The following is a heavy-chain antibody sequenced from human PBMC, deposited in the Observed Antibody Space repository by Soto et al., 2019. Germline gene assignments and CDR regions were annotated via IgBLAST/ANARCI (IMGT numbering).Heavy chain of an antibody. V-gene: IGHV5-10-1*01. J-gene: IGHJ4*02. D-gene: IGHD2-21*01. CDR3: VTTRTTLIAQIDY. Sequence: GESLKISCKGSGYSFTNRWISWVRQMPGKGLEWMGRIDPTDSYTNYSPSFQGHVTISADKSISTAYLQWSSLKASDTAMYYCVTTRTTLIAQIDYWGQGTLVTVSS. CDR1: GYSFTNRW. CDR2: IDPTDSYT.